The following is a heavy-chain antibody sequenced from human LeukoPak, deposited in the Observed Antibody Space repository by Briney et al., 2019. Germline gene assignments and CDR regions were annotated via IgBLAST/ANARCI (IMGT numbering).Heavy chain of an antibody. J-gene: IGHJ4*02. CDR3: ARPRFTSAMAYFDY. Sequence: GESLKISCRGSGYSFTTYWIAWVRQMPGKGLEWMGIIYPGDSDTRYSPSFQGHVTISADKSISTAYLQWSSLKASDTAMYYCARPRFTSAMAYFDYWGQGTLVTVSS. D-gene: IGHD5-18*01. V-gene: IGHV5-51*01. CDR2: IYPGDSDT. CDR1: GYSFTTYW.